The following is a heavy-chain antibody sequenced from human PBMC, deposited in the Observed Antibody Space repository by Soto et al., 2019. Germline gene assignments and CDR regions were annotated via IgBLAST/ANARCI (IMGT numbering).Heavy chain of an antibody. J-gene: IGHJ5*02. CDR1: GFSLSHYV. CDR2: IRDGDAKT. Sequence: GGSLRLSCAVSGFSLSHYVFHWVRQAPGKGLEWVAVIRDGDAKTNYATSVRGRFTVSRDMSKSSIFLQMNTLRVDDSAIYFCAREGDTHAFRGFDLWGQGTLVTVSS. D-gene: IGHD3-10*01. CDR3: AREGDTHAFRGFDL. V-gene: IGHV3-30*14.